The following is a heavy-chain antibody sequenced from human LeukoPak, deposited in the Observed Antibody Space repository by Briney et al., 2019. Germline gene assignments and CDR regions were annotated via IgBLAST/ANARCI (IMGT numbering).Heavy chain of an antibody. D-gene: IGHD6-19*01. CDR1: GGSISSYY. CDR2: IYFSGST. J-gene: IGHJ4*02. V-gene: IGHV4-59*08. CDR3: ARHGYSSAWYAEGLDY. Sequence: SEPLSLTCTVSGGSISSYYWSWIRQPPGKGLEWIGYIYFSGSTNYNPSLKSRVTISVDTSKNQSSLMLTSVTAADTAVYYCARHGYSSAWYAEGLDYWGQGTLVTVSS.